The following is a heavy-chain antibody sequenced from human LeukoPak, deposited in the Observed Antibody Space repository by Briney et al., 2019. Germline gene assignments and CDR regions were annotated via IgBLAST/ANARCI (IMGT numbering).Heavy chain of an antibody. CDR3: ARMKVIKGASLDY. J-gene: IGHJ4*02. D-gene: IGHD2/OR15-2a*01. Sequence: GGSLRLSCAASGFSLSKYAMHWVRQAPGKGLEWVAVISFDETKKYYADSVKGRFTISRDNSNNTLFLQMNSLKTEDTAVYFCARMKVIKGASLDYWGQGSLVTVSS. CDR1: GFSLSKYA. CDR2: ISFDETKK. V-gene: IGHV3-30-3*01.